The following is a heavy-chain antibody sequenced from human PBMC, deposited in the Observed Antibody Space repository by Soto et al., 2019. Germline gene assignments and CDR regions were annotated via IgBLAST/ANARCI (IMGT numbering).Heavy chain of an antibody. Sequence: QVQLQESGPGLVKPSETLSLTCTVSGGSVSSGDYYWNWIRQPPGKGLQWIGYISYTGSTKYNPSLKSRVTISADTSKNQFALKLNSVTAADTAVYYCARDPMDGVTGCDYWGQGTLVTVSS. CDR1: GGSVSSGDYY. J-gene: IGHJ4*02. CDR2: ISYTGST. D-gene: IGHD2-8*02. V-gene: IGHV4-61*08. CDR3: ARDPMDGVTGCDY.